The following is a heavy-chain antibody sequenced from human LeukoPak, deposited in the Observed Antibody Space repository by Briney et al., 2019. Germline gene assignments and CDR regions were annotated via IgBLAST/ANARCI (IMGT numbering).Heavy chain of an antibody. Sequence: HPGGSLRLSCAGSGFSFSSAWMTWVRQIPGKGLEWVANIKEDGSEKNYVDSVKGRFTISRDNARNALYLQMNSLSVDDTAVYYCVRNQLDTGYRPFESWGQGSLVTVSS. J-gene: IGHJ4*02. D-gene: IGHD1-14*01. CDR3: VRNQLDTGYRPFES. CDR1: GFSFSSAW. CDR2: IKEDGSEK. V-gene: IGHV3-7*01.